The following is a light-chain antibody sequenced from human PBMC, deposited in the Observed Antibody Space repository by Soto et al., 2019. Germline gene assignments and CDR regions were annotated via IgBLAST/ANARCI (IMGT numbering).Light chain of an antibody. CDR3: QQSLSYPFT. CDR2: AAS. J-gene: IGKJ3*01. CDR1: QGIHSY. V-gene: IGKV1-9*01. Sequence: DIQLTQSPSFLSASVGDRVTITCRASQGIHSYLVWYQQKLGTAPKLLIYAASTLQSVVPSRFSGSGSGTEFTLTISSLPPDDFATYYCQQSLSYPFTFGPGTTVDI.